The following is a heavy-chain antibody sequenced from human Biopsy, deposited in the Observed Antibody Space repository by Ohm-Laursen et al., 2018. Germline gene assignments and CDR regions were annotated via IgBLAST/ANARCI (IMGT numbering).Heavy chain of an antibody. CDR1: GRTFSDYR. CDR3: GNEVYGRDY. V-gene: IGHV4-34*08. Sequence: SETLSLTCVVFGRTFSDYRWTWIRQPPGKGLEWIGQINQSGSTNYNPSLKSRVTISAVASKYEFSLRLTSVTAADTAVYFCGNEVYGRDYWGLGARVTVSS. CDR2: INQSGST. J-gene: IGHJ4*02. D-gene: IGHD4-17*01.